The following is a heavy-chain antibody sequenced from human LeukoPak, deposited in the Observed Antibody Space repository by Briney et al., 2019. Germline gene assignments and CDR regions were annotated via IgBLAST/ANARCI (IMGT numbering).Heavy chain of an antibody. Sequence: ASVKVSCKASGYTFTSYDINWVRQATGQGLEWMGWMNPNSGNTGYAQKFQGRVTMTRNTSISTAYMGLSSLRAEDTAVYYCARDFPRSIVGATYYFDYWGQGTLVTVSS. CDR2: MNPNSGNT. CDR1: GYTFTSYD. CDR3: ARDFPRSIVGATYYFDY. V-gene: IGHV1-8*01. D-gene: IGHD1-26*01. J-gene: IGHJ4*02.